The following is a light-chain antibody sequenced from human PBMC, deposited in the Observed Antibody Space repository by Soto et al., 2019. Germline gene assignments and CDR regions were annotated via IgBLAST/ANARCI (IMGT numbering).Light chain of an antibody. V-gene: IGKV3-11*01. CDR1: QSIAIS. J-gene: IGKJ1*01. Sequence: IVLTQSPATLSFSPGERATLSCRASQSIAISLAWYQQRSGQSPRLLIYDTFNRAPGIPDRFSGSGSGTDFTLTISSLEPEDFAVYYCQQRATWPWTFGQGTTVEIK. CDR2: DTF. CDR3: QQRATWPWT.